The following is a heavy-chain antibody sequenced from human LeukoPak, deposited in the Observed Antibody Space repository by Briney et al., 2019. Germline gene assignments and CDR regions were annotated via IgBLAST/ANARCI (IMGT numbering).Heavy chain of an antibody. V-gene: IGHV4-59*01. CDR3: ASSSVQLWFYY. D-gene: IGHD5-18*01. J-gene: IGHJ4*02. CDR2: IYYSGST. Sequence: SETLSLTCTVSGGSISSYYWSWIRQPPGKGLEWIGYIYYSGSTNYNPPLKSRVTISVDTSKNQFSLKLSSVTAADTAVYYCASSSVQLWFYYWGQGTLVTVSS. CDR1: GGSISSYY.